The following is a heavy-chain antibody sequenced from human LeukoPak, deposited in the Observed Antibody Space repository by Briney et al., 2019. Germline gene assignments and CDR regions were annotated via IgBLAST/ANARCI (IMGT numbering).Heavy chain of an antibody. CDR1: GFTFGTYW. Sequence: GGSLKLSCAASGFTFGTYWMHWVRQAPGKGLMWVSGISSDSTNTRYADSVKGRFTISRDNAENTLSLQMSSLRDDDTPVYFCVSFNDIWTANNPLWGQGTLVTVSS. D-gene: IGHD3/OR15-3a*01. J-gene: IGHJ1*01. CDR3: VSFNDIWTANNPL. CDR2: ISSDSTNT. V-gene: IGHV3-74*01.